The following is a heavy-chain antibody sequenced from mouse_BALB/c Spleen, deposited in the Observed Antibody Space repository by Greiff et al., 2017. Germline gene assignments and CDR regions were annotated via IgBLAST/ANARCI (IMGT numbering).Heavy chain of an antibody. CDR2: IDPSDSYT. J-gene: IGHJ2*01. CDR3: LEGCDY. CDR1: GYTFTSYW. D-gene: IGHD3-3*01. Sequence: VQLQQSGAELVKPGASVKMSCKASGYTFTSYWMHWVKQRPGQGLEWIGAIDPSDSYTSYNQKFKGKATLTVDTSSSTAYMQLSSLTSEDSAVYYCLEGCDYWGQGTTLTVAS. V-gene: IGHV1S127*01.